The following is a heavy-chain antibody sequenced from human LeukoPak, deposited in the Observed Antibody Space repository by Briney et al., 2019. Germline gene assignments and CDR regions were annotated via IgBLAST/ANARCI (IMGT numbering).Heavy chain of an antibody. Sequence: PGGSLRLSCAASGFTFSSYAMSWVRQAPGKGLEWVSAISGSGGSTYYADSVKGRFTISRDSSKNTLYLQMNSLRAEDTAVYYCARDSLGDYNWFDPWGQGTLVTVSS. J-gene: IGHJ5*02. V-gene: IGHV3-23*01. D-gene: IGHD4-17*01. CDR3: ARDSLGDYNWFDP. CDR2: ISGSGGST. CDR1: GFTFSSYA.